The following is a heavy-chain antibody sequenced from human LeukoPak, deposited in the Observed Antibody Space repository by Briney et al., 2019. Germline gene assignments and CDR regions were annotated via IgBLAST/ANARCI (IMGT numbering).Heavy chain of an antibody. CDR1: GFTFSSYA. CDR3: AAVTTTVQSYAAFDI. CDR2: ISGSGGST. D-gene: IGHD4-17*01. J-gene: IGHJ3*02. V-gene: IGHV3-23*01. Sequence: GGSLRLPCAASGFTFSSYAMSWVRQAPGKGLEWVSAISGSGGSTYYADSVKGRFTISRDNSKDTLYLQMNSLRAEDTAVYYCAAVTTTVQSYAAFDIWGQGTMVTVSS.